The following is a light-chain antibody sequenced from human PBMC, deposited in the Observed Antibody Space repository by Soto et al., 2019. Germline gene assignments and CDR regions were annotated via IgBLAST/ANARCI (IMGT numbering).Light chain of an antibody. CDR3: QQANSFPWT. Sequence: DIQLTQSPSSLSASVEDRVIITCRASQDISSWLAWYQQKTGKAPKLLIYAASSLQSGVPSRFSGSESGTDFTLTISRLQPEDFATYYCQQANSFPWTFGQGTKVDIK. V-gene: IGKV1-12*01. J-gene: IGKJ1*01. CDR1: QDISSW. CDR2: AAS.